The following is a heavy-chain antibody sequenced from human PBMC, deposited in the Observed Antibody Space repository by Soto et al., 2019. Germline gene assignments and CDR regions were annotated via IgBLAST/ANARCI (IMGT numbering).Heavy chain of an antibody. D-gene: IGHD6-19*01. J-gene: IGHJ4*02. CDR3: ARSMGNFIAVAPGDX. CDR1: GYTFTSYA. V-gene: IGHV1-3*01. CDR2: INAGNGNT. Sequence: ASVKVSCKASGYTFTSYAMHWVRQAPGQRLEWMGWINAGNGNTKYSQKFQGRVTITRDTSASTAYMELSSLRSEDTAVYYCARSMGNFIAVAPGDXWGQGTLVTVSS.